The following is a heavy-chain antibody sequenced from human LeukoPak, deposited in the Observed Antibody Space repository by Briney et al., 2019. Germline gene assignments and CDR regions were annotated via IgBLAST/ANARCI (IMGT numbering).Heavy chain of an antibody. Sequence: GGFLRLSCAASGFTFSSYWMSWVRQAPGKGLEWVANIKQDGSEKYYVDSVKGRFTISRDNAKNSLYLQMNSLRAEDTAVYYCARGLGDSSGYYEYYFDYWGQGTLVTVSS. J-gene: IGHJ4*02. D-gene: IGHD3-22*01. CDR1: GFTFSSYW. V-gene: IGHV3-7*01. CDR2: IKQDGSEK. CDR3: ARGLGDSSGYYEYYFDY.